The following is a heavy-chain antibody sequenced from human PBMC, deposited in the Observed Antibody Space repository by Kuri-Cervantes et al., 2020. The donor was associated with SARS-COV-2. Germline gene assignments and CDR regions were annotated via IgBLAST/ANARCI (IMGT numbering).Heavy chain of an antibody. V-gene: IGHV4-34*01. J-gene: IGHJ5*02. CDR3: ARGSPEYWFDP. CDR2: INHSGST. CDR1: GGSFSGYY. Sequence: GSLRLSCAVYGGSFSGYYWSWIRQPPGKGLEWIGEINHSGSTNYNPSLKSRVTILVDTSKNQFSLKLSSVTAADTAVYYCARGSPEYWFDPWGQGTLVTVSS.